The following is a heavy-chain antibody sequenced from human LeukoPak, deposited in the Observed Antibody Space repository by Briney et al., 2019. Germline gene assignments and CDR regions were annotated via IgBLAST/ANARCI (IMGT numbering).Heavy chain of an antibody. J-gene: IGHJ4*02. D-gene: IGHD3-22*01. V-gene: IGHV3-72*01. CDR1: GFTFSDHY. Sequence: GGSLRLSCAASGFTFSDHYMDWVRQAPGKGLEWVGRSRNKAYSYTTEYAASVKGRFAISRDDSKNTLYLQMNSLKTEDTAVYYCTTGYYYDSSGYYSDYWGQGTLVTVSS. CDR2: SRNKAYSYTT. CDR3: TTGYYYDSSGYYSDY.